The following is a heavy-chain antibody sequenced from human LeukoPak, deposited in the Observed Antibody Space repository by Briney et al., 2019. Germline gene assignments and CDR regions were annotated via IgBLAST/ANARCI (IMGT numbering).Heavy chain of an antibody. Sequence: GGSLRLSCAVSGFSFDAYTMHWVRQAPGKGLQWISYISGYSGPAYYADSVEGRFTISRDNAKNSVFLQMNSVRAEDTAAYYCARDLDTGNYFFAYWGQGTPVIVSS. CDR2: ISGYSGPA. V-gene: IGHV3-48*04. D-gene: IGHD3-9*01. J-gene: IGHJ4*02. CDR3: ARDLDTGNYFFAY. CDR1: GFSFDAYT.